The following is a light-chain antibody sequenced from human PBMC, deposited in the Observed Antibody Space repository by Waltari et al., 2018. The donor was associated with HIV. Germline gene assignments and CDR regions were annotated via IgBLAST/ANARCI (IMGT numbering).Light chain of an antibody. CDR1: SPNIGTDN. Sequence: QSVVTQPPSASGTPGQRVTISCSGSSPNIGTDNVNWYQKFPGTAPKLLIFNTHQRPSGVPDRFSGSKSGTSASLAISGLRSEDEADYYCATWDDSLNVVFFGGGTKLTVL. V-gene: IGLV1-44*01. J-gene: IGLJ2*01. CDR3: ATWDDSLNVVF. CDR2: NTH.